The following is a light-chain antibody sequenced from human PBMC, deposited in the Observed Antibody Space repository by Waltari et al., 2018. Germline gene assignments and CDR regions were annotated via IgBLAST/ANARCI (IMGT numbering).Light chain of an antibody. CDR1: QSVTNY. J-gene: IGKJ4*01. CDR2: DTS. CDR3: QQRRNWPLT. Sequence: DIVLTQSPAILSLSPGERASLSCRASQSVTNYLAWYQQKPGQAPSLLIYDTSNRATGIPARFSGSGFATDFTLTISSLETEDFAVYYCQQRRNWPLTFGGGTKVEIK. V-gene: IGKV3-11*01.